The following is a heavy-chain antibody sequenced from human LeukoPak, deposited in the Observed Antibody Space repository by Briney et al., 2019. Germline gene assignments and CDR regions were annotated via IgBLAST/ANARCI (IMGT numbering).Heavy chain of an antibody. D-gene: IGHD3-22*01. Sequence: GESLKISCKGSGYSFTSYWIGWVRQMPGKGLEWMGIIYPGDSDTRYSLSFQGQVTISADKSISTAYLQWSSLKASDTAMYYCARQADYDSSGYFPTDLPLDYWGQGTLVTVSS. V-gene: IGHV5-51*01. CDR3: ARQADYDSSGYFPTDLPLDY. CDR1: GYSFTSYW. J-gene: IGHJ4*02. CDR2: IYPGDSDT.